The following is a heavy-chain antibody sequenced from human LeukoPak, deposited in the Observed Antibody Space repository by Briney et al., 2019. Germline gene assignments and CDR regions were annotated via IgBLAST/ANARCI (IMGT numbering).Heavy chain of an antibody. CDR2: INANSGDT. Sequence: ASVKVSCKASGYTLTGYYMHWVRQAPGQGLEWMGWINANSGDTNYAQKFQGRVTMTRDTSISAVYMELSRLTSDDTAVYYCASRLQNYYDSSGYYVDAFDIWGQGTMVTVSS. J-gene: IGHJ3*02. CDR1: GYTLTGYY. D-gene: IGHD3-22*01. V-gene: IGHV1-2*02. CDR3: ASRLQNYYDSSGYYVDAFDI.